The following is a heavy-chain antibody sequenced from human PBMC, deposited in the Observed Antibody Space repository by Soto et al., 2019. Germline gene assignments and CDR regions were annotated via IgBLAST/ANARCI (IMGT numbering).Heavy chain of an antibody. CDR3: AHTSEITGTTAYYCYYMDV. V-gene: IGHV2-5*02. Sequence: SGPTLVNPTQTLTLTCTFSGFSLSTSGVGVGWIRQPPGKALEWLALIYWDDDKRYSPSLKSRLTITKDTSKNQVVLTMTNMDPVDTATYYCAHTSEITGTTAYYCYYMDVWGKGTTVTVSS. CDR1: GFSLSTSGVG. CDR2: IYWDDDK. D-gene: IGHD1-20*01. J-gene: IGHJ6*03.